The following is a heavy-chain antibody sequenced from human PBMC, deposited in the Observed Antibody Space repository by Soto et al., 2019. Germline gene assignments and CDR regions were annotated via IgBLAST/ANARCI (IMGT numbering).Heavy chain of an antibody. CDR2: INHSGST. CDR3: VRHPCGGDCYSDYFDY. CDR1: GGSFSGYY. V-gene: IGHV4-34*01. Sequence: SETLSLTCAVYGGSFSGYYWSWIRQPPGKGLEWIGEINHSGSTNYNPSLKSRVTISVDTSKNQFSLMLSSVTAADTAVYYCVRHPCGGDCYSDYFDYWGQGTLVTVLL. D-gene: IGHD2-21*02. J-gene: IGHJ4*02.